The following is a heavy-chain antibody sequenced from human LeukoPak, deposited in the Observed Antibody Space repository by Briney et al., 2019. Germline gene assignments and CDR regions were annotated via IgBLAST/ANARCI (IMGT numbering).Heavy chain of an antibody. CDR1: SGSISTSNYY. CDR2: IFYSGST. V-gene: IGHV4-39*07. Sequence: SETLSLTCSVSSGSISTSNYYWGWVRQPPGKALEWIGNIFYSGSTYYSPSLKSRVTISVDTSKNQFSLKLSSVTAADTAVYYCARAHNWKYGSFDFWGQGTLVTVSS. J-gene: IGHJ4*02. D-gene: IGHD1-7*01. CDR3: ARAHNWKYGSFDF.